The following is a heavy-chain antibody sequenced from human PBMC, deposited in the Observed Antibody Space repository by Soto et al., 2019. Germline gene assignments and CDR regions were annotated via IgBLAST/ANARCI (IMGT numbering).Heavy chain of an antibody. V-gene: IGHV3-66*01. Sequence: EVQLVESGGGLVQPGGSLRLSCAVSGFTVSSNYMSWVRQAPGKGLEWVSVIYSGGSTYYADSVKGRFTISRDNSKNTLYLQMNSLRAEDTAVYYCARALYSSGWYYYGMDVWGQGTTVTVSS. D-gene: IGHD6-19*01. CDR3: ARALYSSGWYYYGMDV. CDR1: GFTVSSNY. J-gene: IGHJ6*02. CDR2: IYSGGST.